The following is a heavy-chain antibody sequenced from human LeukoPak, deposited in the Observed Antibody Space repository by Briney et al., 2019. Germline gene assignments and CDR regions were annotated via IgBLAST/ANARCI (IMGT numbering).Heavy chain of an antibody. Sequence: SQTLSLTCTVSGGSISSGSYYWSWIRQPAGKGLEWIGRIYTSGSTNYNPSLKSRVTISVDTSKNQFSLELSSVTAADTAVYYCARGGGSSFRVVGFDYWGQGTLVTVSS. CDR1: GGSISSGSYY. D-gene: IGHD1-26*01. CDR3: ARGGGSSFRVVGFDY. V-gene: IGHV4-61*02. CDR2: IYTSGST. J-gene: IGHJ4*02.